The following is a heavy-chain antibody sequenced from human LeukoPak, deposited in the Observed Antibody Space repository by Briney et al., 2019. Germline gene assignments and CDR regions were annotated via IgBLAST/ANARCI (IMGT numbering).Heavy chain of an antibody. D-gene: IGHD1-14*01. CDR2: IRYDGSNK. Sequence: GGSLRLSCAASGFTFSSYGMHWVRQAPGKGLEWVAFIRYDGSNKYYADSVKGRFTISRDNSKNTLYLQMNSLRAEDTAVYYCAKDRPEGFGYFDYWGQGTLVTVSS. J-gene: IGHJ4*02. CDR1: GFTFSSYG. CDR3: AKDRPEGFGYFDY. V-gene: IGHV3-30*02.